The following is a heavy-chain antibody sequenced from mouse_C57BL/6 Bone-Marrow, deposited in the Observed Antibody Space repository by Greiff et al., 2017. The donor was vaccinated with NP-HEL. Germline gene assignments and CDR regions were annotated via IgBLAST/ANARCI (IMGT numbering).Heavy chain of an antibody. CDR1: GYTFTDYY. CDR3: ARRNYDASDY. Sequence: EVQLQQSGPELVKPGASVKISCKASGYTFTDYYMNWVKQSHGKSLEWIGDINPNNGGTSYNQKFKGKATLTVDKSSSTAYMELRSLTSEDSAVYYCARRNYDASDYWGQGTTLTVSS. CDR2: INPNNGGT. V-gene: IGHV1-26*01. D-gene: IGHD2-4*01. J-gene: IGHJ2*01.